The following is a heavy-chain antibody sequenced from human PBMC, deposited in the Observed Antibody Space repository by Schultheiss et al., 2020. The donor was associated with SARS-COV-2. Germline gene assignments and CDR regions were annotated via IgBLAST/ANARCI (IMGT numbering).Heavy chain of an antibody. D-gene: IGHD1-26*01. CDR1: GGSISSYD. Sequence: SENLSLTCTVSGGSISSYDWSWIRQPPGKGLECIGYIYYSGSTNYNPSLKSRVTISVDTSKNQFSLKLSSVTAADTAVYYCARLVGANAGGWFDPWGQGTLVTVSS. CDR3: ARLVGANAGGWFDP. J-gene: IGHJ5*02. CDR2: IYYSGST. V-gene: IGHV4-59*01.